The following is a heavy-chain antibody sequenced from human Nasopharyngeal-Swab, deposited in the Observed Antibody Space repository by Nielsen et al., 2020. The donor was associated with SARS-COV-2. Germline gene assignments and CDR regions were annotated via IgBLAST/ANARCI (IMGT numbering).Heavy chain of an antibody. CDR3: VRDFWGAFDS. CDR1: GFTFSSYS. Sequence: GESLKISCAASGFTFSSYSMNWVRQAPGKGLEWVSSISSSSSYIYYADSVKGRLTISRDNAKNTLYLQMNSLRVEDTAVYFCVRDFWGAFDSWGQGTLVTVSS. CDR2: ISSSSSYI. D-gene: IGHD3-16*01. J-gene: IGHJ4*02. V-gene: IGHV3-21*01.